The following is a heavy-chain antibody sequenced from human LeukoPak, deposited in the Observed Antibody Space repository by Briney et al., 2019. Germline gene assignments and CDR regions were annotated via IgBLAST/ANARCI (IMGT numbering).Heavy chain of an antibody. V-gene: IGHV3-15*01. J-gene: IGHJ4*02. CDR2: IKSKTAGGTT. CDR3: TTPPD. CDR1: GFTFRTYE. Sequence: PGGSLRLSCAASGFTFRTYEMNWVRQAPGKGLEWVGRIKSKTAGGTTDYAAPVKGRFTISRDDSKNTLYLEMNSLETEDTAVYYCTTPPDWGQGTLVTVSS.